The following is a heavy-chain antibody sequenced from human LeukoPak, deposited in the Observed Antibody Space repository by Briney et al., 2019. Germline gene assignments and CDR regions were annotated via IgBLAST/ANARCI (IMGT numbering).Heavy chain of an antibody. CDR3: ASSLRFLEWPSPGFDY. D-gene: IGHD3-3*01. J-gene: IGHJ4*02. CDR2: IIPIFGTA. Sequence: SVKVSCKASGGTFSSYAISWVRQAPGQGLEWMGGIIPIFGTANYAQKFQGRVTITADESTNTAYMELSSLRSEDTAVYYCASSLRFLEWPSPGFDYWGQGTLVTVSS. V-gene: IGHV1-69*13. CDR1: GGTFSSYA.